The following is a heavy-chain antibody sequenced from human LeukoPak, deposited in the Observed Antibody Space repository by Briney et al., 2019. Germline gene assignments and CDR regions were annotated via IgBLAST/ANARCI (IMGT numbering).Heavy chain of an antibody. J-gene: IGHJ5*02. CDR1: GDSISRSYF. Sequence: SGTLSLTCYVSGDSISRSYFWGWIRQPPGTGLEWIGSISHSENTFYNPSLKSRVTISVDTSKNHFSLNLSAVTAADTAVYYCARARKYNGNPNWIDLWGQGVLVTVSS. CDR2: ISHSENT. D-gene: IGHD2-8*01. V-gene: IGHV4-38-2*02. CDR3: ARARKYNGNPNWIDL.